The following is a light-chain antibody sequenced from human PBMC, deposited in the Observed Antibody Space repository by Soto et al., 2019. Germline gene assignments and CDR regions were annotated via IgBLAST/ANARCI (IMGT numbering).Light chain of an antibody. J-gene: IGKJ1*01. CDR3: QQYGSSPWT. CDR1: QGVASNY. V-gene: IGKV3-20*01. Sequence: EIVLTQSPGTLPLSPGERATLSCRASQGVASNYLAWYKQKPGRAPRVXSYTASSRATGVPDRFSGSGSGTEFTLTISRLQPEDFEVYYCQQYGSSPWTFGQGTKVDIK. CDR2: TAS.